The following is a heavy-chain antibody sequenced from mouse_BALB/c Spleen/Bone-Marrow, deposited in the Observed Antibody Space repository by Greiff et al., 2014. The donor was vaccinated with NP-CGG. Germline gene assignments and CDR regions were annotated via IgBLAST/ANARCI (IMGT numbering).Heavy chain of an antibody. D-gene: IGHD2-4*01. CDR2: ISSGSSTI. J-gene: IGHJ4*01. CDR3: ARARSTMITTSTLDY. V-gene: IGHV5-17*02. Sequence: VQLKESGGGLVQPGGSRKLSCAASGFTFSSFGMHWVRQAPEKGLEWVAYISSGSSTIYYADTLKGRFTISRDNPKNTLFLQMTSLRSEDTAMYYCARARSTMITTSTLDYWGQGTSVTVSS. CDR1: GFTFSSFG.